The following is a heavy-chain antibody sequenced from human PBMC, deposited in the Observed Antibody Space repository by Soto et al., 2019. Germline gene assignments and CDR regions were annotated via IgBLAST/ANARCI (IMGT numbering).Heavy chain of an antibody. Sequence: GASVKVSCKASGYTFTSYYMHWVRQAPGQGLEWMGIINPSGGSTSYAQKFQGRVTMTRDTSTSTVYMELSSLRSEDTAVYYCARAPTRTSGWSYYFDYWGQGTLVTVSS. CDR2: INPSGGST. J-gene: IGHJ4*02. CDR3: ARAPTRTSGWSYYFDY. D-gene: IGHD6-19*01. CDR1: GYTFTSYY. V-gene: IGHV1-46*03.